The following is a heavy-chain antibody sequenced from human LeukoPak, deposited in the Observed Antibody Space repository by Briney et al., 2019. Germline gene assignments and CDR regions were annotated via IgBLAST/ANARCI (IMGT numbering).Heavy chain of an antibody. CDR3: AKDLGYYDSSGYYPHDY. CDR2: ISGSGGST. D-gene: IGHD3-22*01. V-gene: IGHV3-23*01. Sequence: GGSLRLSCAASGFTFSSYAMSWVRQAPGKGLEWVSAISGSGGSTYYADSVKGRFTISRDNSKNTLYLQMNSLRAEDTAVYYCAKDLGYYDSSGYYPHDYWGQGTLVTVSS. J-gene: IGHJ4*02. CDR1: GFTFSSYA.